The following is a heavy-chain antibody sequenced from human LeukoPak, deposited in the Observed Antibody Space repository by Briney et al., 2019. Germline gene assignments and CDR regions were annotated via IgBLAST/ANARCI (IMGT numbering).Heavy chain of an antibody. J-gene: IGHJ3*02. V-gene: IGHV3-30*04. CDR1: GFTFSSYA. CDR2: ISYDGSNK. CDR3: ARETYYYDSSTPASRSFDI. D-gene: IGHD3-22*01. Sequence: PAGRSLRLSCAASGFTFSSYAMHWVRQAPGKGLEWVAVISYDGSNKYYADSVKGRFTISRDNSKNTLYLQMNSLRAEDTAVYYCARETYYYDSSTPASRSFDIWGQGTMVTVSS.